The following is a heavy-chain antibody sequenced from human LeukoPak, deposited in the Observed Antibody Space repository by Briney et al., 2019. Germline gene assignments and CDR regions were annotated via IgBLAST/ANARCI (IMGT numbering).Heavy chain of an antibody. CDR2: INPNSDGT. CDR3: AKDLNYGDLLDY. V-gene: IGHV1-2*02. Sequence: ASVKVSCKASGYTFIGYYMHWVRQAPGQGLEWMGWINPNSDGTNYAQRFQGRVTMTRDTSISTVYMELSRLRSDDTAVYYCAKDLNYGDLLDYWGQGTLVTVSS. D-gene: IGHD4-17*01. J-gene: IGHJ4*02. CDR1: GYTFIGYY.